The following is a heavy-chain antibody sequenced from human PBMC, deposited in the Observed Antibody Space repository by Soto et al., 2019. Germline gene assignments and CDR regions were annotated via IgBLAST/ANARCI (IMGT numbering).Heavy chain of an antibody. Sequence: VASVKVSCKASGGTFSSYAISWVRQAPGQGLEWMGGIIPIFGTANYAQKFQGRVTITADESTSTAYMELSSLRSEDTAVYYCARGSEQLVMHWFDPWGQGTLVTVSS. CDR2: IIPIFGTA. D-gene: IGHD6-6*01. V-gene: IGHV1-69*13. J-gene: IGHJ5*02. CDR3: ARGSEQLVMHWFDP. CDR1: GGTFSSYA.